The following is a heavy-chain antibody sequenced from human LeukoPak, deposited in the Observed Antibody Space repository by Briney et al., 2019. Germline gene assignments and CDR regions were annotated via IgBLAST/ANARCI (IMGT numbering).Heavy chain of an antibody. Sequence: GASVKVSCKASGYTFTSYDINWVRQATGQGREWMGRMNPNSGNTGYAQKFQGRVTMTRNTSISTAYMELSSLRSEDTAVYYCATPGYIVATDLTDWFDPWGQGTLVTVSS. J-gene: IGHJ5*02. CDR3: ATPGYIVATDLTDWFDP. D-gene: IGHD5-12*01. CDR2: MNPNSGNT. CDR1: GYTFTSYD. V-gene: IGHV1-8*01.